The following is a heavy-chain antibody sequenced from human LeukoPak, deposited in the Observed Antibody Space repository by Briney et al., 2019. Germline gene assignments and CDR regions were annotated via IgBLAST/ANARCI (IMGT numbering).Heavy chain of an antibody. CDR3: AREEATTPHDAFDI. CDR1: GFTFSSYS. Sequence: GGSLRLSCAASGFTFSSYSMNWVRQAPGKGREWVSSISSSSSYIYYADSVKGRFTISRDNAKNSLYLQMNSLRAEDTAVYYCAREEATTPHDAFDIWGQGTMVTVSS. CDR2: ISSSSSYI. V-gene: IGHV3-21*01. J-gene: IGHJ3*02. D-gene: IGHD2-15*01.